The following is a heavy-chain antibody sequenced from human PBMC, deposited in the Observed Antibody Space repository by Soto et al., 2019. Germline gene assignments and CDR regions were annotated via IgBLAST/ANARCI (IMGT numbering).Heavy chain of an antibody. Sequence: SETLSLTCAVYGGSFSGYYWSWIRQPPGKGLEWIGYIYYSGSTNYNPSLKSRVTISVDTSKNQFSLKLSSVTAADTAVYYCARGDYGDVADAFDIWGQGTMVTVSS. D-gene: IGHD4-17*01. CDR3: ARGDYGDVADAFDI. J-gene: IGHJ3*02. V-gene: IGHV4-59*01. CDR2: IYYSGST. CDR1: GGSFSGYY.